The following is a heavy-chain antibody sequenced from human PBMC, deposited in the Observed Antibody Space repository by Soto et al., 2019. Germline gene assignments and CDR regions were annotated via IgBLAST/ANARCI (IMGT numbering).Heavy chain of an antibody. Sequence: QVQLQESGPGLVKPSQTLSLSCTVSGGSISSGGYYWSWIRQHPGKGLEWIGYIHHTGSTYYNPSLKSRVAISVDTSKNQFSLRLRSVTAADTAMYYCARVPVAPENWFDPWGQGTLVTVSA. V-gene: IGHV4-31*03. CDR2: IHHTGST. CDR1: GGSISSGGYY. D-gene: IGHD2-21*01. J-gene: IGHJ5*02. CDR3: ARVPVAPENWFDP.